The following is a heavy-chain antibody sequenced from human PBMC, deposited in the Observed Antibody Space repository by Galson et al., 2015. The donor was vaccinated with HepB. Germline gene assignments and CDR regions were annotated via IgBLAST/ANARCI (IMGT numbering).Heavy chain of an antibody. CDR2: INVVNGNT. CDR3: ARDLGFVLRYFDWFLGDAFDI. D-gene: IGHD3-9*01. V-gene: IGHV1-3*01. CDR1: GYTFTSSA. J-gene: IGHJ3*02. Sequence: SVKVSCKASGYTFTSSAMHWVRQAPGQSLEWMGWINVVNGNTRYSHKFQGRATITRDTSASTAYMELSSLRSEDTAIYYCARDLGFVLRYFDWFLGDAFDIWGQGTVVTVSS.